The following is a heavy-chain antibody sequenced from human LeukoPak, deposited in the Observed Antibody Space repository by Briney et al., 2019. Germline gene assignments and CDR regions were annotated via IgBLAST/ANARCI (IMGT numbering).Heavy chain of an antibody. V-gene: IGHV4-61*02. CDR3: ARIIVSGYSYGELDY. J-gene: IGHJ4*02. CDR2: IYTSGST. CDR1: GGSISSGSYY. D-gene: IGHD5-18*01. Sequence: SETLSLTCTVSGGSISSGSYYWSWIRQPAGKGLEWIGRIYTSGSTNYNPSLKSRVTISVDTSKNQFSLKLSSVTAADTDVYYCARIIVSGYSYGELDYWGQGTLVTVSS.